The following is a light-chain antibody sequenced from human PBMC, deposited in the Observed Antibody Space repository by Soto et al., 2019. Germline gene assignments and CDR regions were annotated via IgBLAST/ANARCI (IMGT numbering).Light chain of an antibody. Sequence: EIVMTQSPATLSVSPGERATLSCRASQSVSSNLAWYQQKPGQAPRLLIYGASTRATGIPARFSGSGSVTEFTLTISSLQSEDFAVYYCQQAYTFGQGTKLEIK. V-gene: IGKV3-15*01. CDR3: QQAYT. CDR2: GAS. CDR1: QSVSSN. J-gene: IGKJ2*01.